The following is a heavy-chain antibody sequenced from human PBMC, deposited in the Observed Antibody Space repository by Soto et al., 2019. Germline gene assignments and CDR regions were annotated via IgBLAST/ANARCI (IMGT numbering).Heavy chain of an antibody. Sequence: GGSLRLSCTASGFAFSSYTMNWVRQAPGKGLQWVASITNRGTHTYSADSVKGRFTISRDNDKNSLYLQMNNLRAEDTATYYCARAHEVAWFDSWGLGTLVTVSS. J-gene: IGHJ5*01. D-gene: IGHD2-15*01. CDR2: ITNRGTHT. CDR3: ARAHEVAWFDS. V-gene: IGHV3-21*06. CDR1: GFAFSSYT.